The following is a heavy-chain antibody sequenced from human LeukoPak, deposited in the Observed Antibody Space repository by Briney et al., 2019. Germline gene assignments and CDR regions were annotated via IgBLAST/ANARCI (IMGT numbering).Heavy chain of an antibody. J-gene: IGHJ4*02. CDR2: INPNRGGT. Sequence: ASVKVSCKAPGYTLTVYYMHWVRQAPGQGLEWMGWINPNRGGTNYAQKVRGRVTMTRDTSISTAYMELSRLRSDDTAVYYCARSHSRVVVAATPFGYWGQGTLVTVSS. D-gene: IGHD2-15*01. V-gene: IGHV1-2*02. CDR3: ARSHSRVVVAATPFGY. CDR1: GYTLTVYY.